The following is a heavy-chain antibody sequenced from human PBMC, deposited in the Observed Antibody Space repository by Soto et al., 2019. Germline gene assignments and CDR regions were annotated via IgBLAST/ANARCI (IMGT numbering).Heavy chain of an antibody. CDR1: GFTFSKNW. CDR3: ARGPRGWYGFDY. J-gene: IGHJ4*02. V-gene: IGHV3-74*01. Sequence: EVQLVESGGGLVQPGGSLRLSCADSGFTFSKNWMHWVRRAPGKGLEWVSRMSSDGSTTNYADSVKGRFIISRDNAKNTLYLQMNSLSVEDTAVYYCARGPRGWYGFDYWGQGTLVTVSS. D-gene: IGHD6-19*01. CDR2: MSSDGSTT.